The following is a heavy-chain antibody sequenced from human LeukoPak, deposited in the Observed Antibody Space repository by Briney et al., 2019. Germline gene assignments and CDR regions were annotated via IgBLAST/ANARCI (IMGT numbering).Heavy chain of an antibody. D-gene: IGHD6-6*01. CDR2: ISGSGGST. CDR3: AKGTYSSSPRDY. J-gene: IGHJ4*02. Sequence: GGSLRLSCAASGFTFSSCAMIWVRQAPGKGLEWVSAISGSGGSTYYAGSVKGRFTISRDNSKKTLFLQMNSLRAEDTAVYYCAKGTYSSSPRDYWGQGTLVTVSS. CDR1: GFTFSSCA. V-gene: IGHV3-23*01.